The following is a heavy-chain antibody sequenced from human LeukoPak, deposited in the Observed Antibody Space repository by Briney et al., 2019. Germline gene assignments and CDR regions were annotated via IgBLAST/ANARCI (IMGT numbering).Heavy chain of an antibody. J-gene: IGHJ4*02. Sequence: GGSLRLSCAASGFTFSSYSMNWVRQAPGKGRESVSSISSNSSYRYYADSVKGLFTISRAKAKNSLYLQMKSLRAEATAVYYCERAEGPMVRGVVDYWGQGTLVTVSS. D-gene: IGHD3-10*01. CDR1: GFTFSSYS. V-gene: IGHV3-21*01. CDR2: ISSNSSYR. CDR3: ERAEGPMVRGVVDY.